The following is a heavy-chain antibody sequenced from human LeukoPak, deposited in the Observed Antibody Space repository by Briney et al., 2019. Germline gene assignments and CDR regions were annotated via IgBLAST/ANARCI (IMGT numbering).Heavy chain of an antibody. CDR1: GFTFSSYG. D-gene: IGHD4-17*01. CDR2: ISGSGGST. CDR3: AKGTVTTGRGRYFDY. J-gene: IGHJ4*02. Sequence: GGSLRLSCAASGFTFSSYGMSWVRQAPGKGLEWVSAISGSGGSTYYADSVKGRFTISRDNSKNTLYLQMNSLRAEDTAVYYCAKGTVTTGRGRYFDYWGQGTLVTVSS. V-gene: IGHV3-23*01.